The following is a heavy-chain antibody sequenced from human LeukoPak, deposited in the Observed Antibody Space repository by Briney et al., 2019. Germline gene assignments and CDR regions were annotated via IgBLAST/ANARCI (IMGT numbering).Heavy chain of an antibody. CDR3: ARFRGGVGWEY. D-gene: IGHD5-24*01. CDR1: GYSISSGYF. CDR2: ITHTGTT. Sequence: PSETLSLTCAASGYSISSGYFWFWIRQPPGKGLEWIGSITHTGTTYYNPSLESRVTLSRDTSKNQFSLNLSSLTAADTARYYCARFRGGVGWEYWGQGTLVTVSS. V-gene: IGHV4-38-2*01. J-gene: IGHJ4*02.